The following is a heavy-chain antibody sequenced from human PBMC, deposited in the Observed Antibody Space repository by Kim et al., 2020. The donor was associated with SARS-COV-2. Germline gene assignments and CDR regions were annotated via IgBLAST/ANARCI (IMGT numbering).Heavy chain of an antibody. D-gene: IGHD3-16*01. CDR2: IYYSGST. CDR1: GGSISSYY. Sequence: SETLSLTCTVSGGSISSYYWSWIRQPPGKGLEWIGYIYYSGSTNYNPSLKSRVTISVDTSKNQFSLKLSSVTAADTAVYYCARDGGLWRGGHFDYWGQGTLVTVSS. J-gene: IGHJ4*02. CDR3: ARDGGLWRGGHFDY. V-gene: IGHV4-59*01.